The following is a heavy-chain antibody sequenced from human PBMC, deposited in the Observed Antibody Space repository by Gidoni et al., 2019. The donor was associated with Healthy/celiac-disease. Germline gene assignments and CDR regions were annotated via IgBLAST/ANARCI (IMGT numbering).Heavy chain of an antibody. Sequence: EVQLLESGGGLVQPGGSLRLSCSASGFTFSSYAMSWVRQPPGKGLEWFSVISGSGGSTYYADSVKGRFTISRDNSKNTLYLQMNSLRAEDTAVYYCAKGLGIAVAGTLYYYNGMDVWGQGTTVTVSS. J-gene: IGHJ6*02. CDR1: GFTFSSYA. V-gene: IGHV3-23*01. D-gene: IGHD6-19*01. CDR2: ISGSGGST. CDR3: AKGLGIAVAGTLYYYNGMDV.